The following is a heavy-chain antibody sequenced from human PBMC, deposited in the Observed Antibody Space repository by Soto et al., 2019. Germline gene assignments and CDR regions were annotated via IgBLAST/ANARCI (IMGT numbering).Heavy chain of an antibody. J-gene: IGHJ4*02. V-gene: IGHV1-2*02. D-gene: IGHD5-18*01. CDR3: ARDMGEYSYGSLFDY. Sequence: ASVKVSCKASGYTFTGYYMHWVRQAPGQGLEWMGWINPNRGGTNYAQKFQGRVTMTRDTSISTAYMELSRLRSDDTAVYYCARDMGEYSYGSLFDYWGQGTLVTVSS. CDR1: GYTFTGYY. CDR2: INPNRGGT.